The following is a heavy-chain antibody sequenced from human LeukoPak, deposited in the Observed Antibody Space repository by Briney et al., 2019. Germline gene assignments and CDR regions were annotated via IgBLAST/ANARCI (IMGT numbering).Heavy chain of an antibody. CDR2: LSTSTTFI. J-gene: IGHJ5*02. Sequence: GSLRLSCAASGFPFTDYYMSWIRQAPGKGLEWVSYLSTSTTFINYADSVRGRFTISRDNAKNSLYLQMNSLRAEDTAVYYCARSPDVVETWFDLWGQGTLVTVSS. D-gene: IGHD2-21*01. V-gene: IGHV3-11*03. CDR3: ARSPDVVETWFDL. CDR1: GFPFTDYY.